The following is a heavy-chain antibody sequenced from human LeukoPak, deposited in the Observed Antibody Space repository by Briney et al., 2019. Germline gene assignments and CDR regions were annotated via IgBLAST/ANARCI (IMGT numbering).Heavy chain of an antibody. CDR1: GGSISRSSYY. CDR2: IYYSGTT. CDR3: ARGYGNSFDY. V-gene: IGHV4-39*01. D-gene: IGHD5-18*01. Sequence: SETLSLTCIVSGGSISRSSYYWGWIRQPPGKRLEWIGSIYYSGTTNYNPSLKSRTTISVDMSKNQFSLKLSSVTAADTAVYYCARGYGNSFDYWGQGTLVTVSS. J-gene: IGHJ4*02.